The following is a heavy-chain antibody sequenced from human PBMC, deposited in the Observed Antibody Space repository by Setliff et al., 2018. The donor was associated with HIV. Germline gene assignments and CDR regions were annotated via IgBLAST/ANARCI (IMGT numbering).Heavy chain of an antibody. CDR3: ARAYVDTGMIPAY. V-gene: IGHV1-8*02. CDR2: MNPDSGNA. D-gene: IGHD5-18*01. J-gene: IGHJ4*02. Sequence: ASVKVSCKASGYTFTSFDINWVRQATGQGLEWMGWMNPDSGNAGYAQKFQGRVTMTRKTSTSTAFMELISLRAEDTAVYYCARAYVDTGMIPAYWGQGTLVTVSS. CDR1: GYTFTSFD.